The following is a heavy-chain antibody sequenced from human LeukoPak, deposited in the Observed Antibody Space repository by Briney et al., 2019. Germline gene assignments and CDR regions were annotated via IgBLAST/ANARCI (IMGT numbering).Heavy chain of an antibody. D-gene: IGHD3-10*01. CDR1: GGSFSGYY. CDR2: INHSGSN. Sequence: KPSETLSLTCAVYGGSFSGYYWSWIRQPPGKGLEWIGEINHSGSNNYNPSLKSRVTISGDTSKNQFSLKRSSVTSADTAVYYCARADYYGWGSYYYYYYYGMDVWGQGTTVTVSS. J-gene: IGHJ6*02. CDR3: ARADYYGWGSYYYYYYYGMDV. V-gene: IGHV4-34*01.